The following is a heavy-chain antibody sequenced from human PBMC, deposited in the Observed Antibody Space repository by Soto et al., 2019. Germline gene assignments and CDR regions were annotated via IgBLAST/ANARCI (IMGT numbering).Heavy chain of an antibody. Sequence: VASVKVSCKASGYTFTGYYMHWVRQAPGQGLEWMGWINPNSGGTNYAQKFQGRVTMTRDTSISTAYMELSRLRSDDTAVYYCARNYQLLSSYYYGMDVWGQGTTVTVSS. J-gene: IGHJ6*02. V-gene: IGHV1-2*02. CDR1: GYTFTGYY. D-gene: IGHD2-2*01. CDR3: ARNYQLLSSYYYGMDV. CDR2: INPNSGGT.